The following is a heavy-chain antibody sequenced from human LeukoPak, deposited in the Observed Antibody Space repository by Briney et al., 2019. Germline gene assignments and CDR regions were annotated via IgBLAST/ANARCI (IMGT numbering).Heavy chain of an antibody. CDR1: GGSFSGYY. CDR2: INHSGST. Sequence: SETPSLTCAVYGGSFSGYYWSWIRQPPGKGLEWIGEINHSGSTNYNPSLKSRVTISVDTSKNQFSLKLSSVTAADTAVYYCARVGGSGYFDYWGQGTLVTVSS. CDR3: ARVGGSGYFDY. J-gene: IGHJ4*02. V-gene: IGHV4-34*01. D-gene: IGHD1-26*01.